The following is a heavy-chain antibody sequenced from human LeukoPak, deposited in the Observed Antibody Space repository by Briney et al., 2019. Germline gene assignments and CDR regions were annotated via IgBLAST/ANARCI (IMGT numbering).Heavy chain of an antibody. CDR2: INSDGSST. V-gene: IGHV3-74*01. Sequence: GGSLRLSCAASGFTFSSYWMHWVRQAPGKGLVWVSRINSDGSSTSYADSVKGRFTISRDSAKNTLYLQMNSLRAEDTAVYYCARGGYDFWSGYFIDYWGQGTLVTVSS. CDR3: ARGGYDFWSGYFIDY. D-gene: IGHD3-3*01. J-gene: IGHJ4*02. CDR1: GFTFSSYW.